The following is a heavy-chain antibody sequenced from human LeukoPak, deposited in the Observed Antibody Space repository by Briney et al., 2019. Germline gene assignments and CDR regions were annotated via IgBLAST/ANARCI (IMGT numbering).Heavy chain of an antibody. V-gene: IGHV4-34*01. D-gene: IGHD3-22*01. CDR1: GGSFSGYY. Sequence: SETLSLTCAVYGGSFSGYYWSWIRQPPGKGLEWIGEINHSGSTNYNPSLKSRVTISVDTSKNQFSLNLSSVTAADTAVYYCARGNSYYDSSDYFPWESFQHWGQGILVTVSS. CDR3: ARGNSYYDSSDYFPWESFQH. CDR2: INHSGST. J-gene: IGHJ1*01.